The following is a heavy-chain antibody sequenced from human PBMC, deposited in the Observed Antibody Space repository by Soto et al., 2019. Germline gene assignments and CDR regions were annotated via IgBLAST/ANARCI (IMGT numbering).Heavy chain of an antibody. CDR1: GYTFTSYG. J-gene: IGHJ4*02. Sequence: ASVKVSCKASGYTFTSYGISWVRQAPGQGLEWMGWISAYNGNTNYAQKLQGRVTMTTDTSTSTAYMELRSLRSDDTAVYYCARDLSAGGSGTGRNYFDYWGQGTLVTVSS. CDR3: ARDLSAGGSGTGRNYFDY. D-gene: IGHD3-10*01. V-gene: IGHV1-18*01. CDR2: ISAYNGNT.